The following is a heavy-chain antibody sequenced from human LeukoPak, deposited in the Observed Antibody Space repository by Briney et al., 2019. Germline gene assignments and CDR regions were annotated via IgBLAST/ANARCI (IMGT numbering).Heavy chain of an antibody. CDR1: GYSFTSYW. Sequence: GESLKISCKGSGYSFTSYWIGWVRQMPGKGLEWMGIIYPGDSDTRYSPSFQGQVTISADKSISTAYLQWSSLKASDTAMYYCARRVGMVRGVTLNWFDPWGQGALVTVSS. J-gene: IGHJ5*02. CDR2: IYPGDSDT. D-gene: IGHD3-10*01. CDR3: ARRVGMVRGVTLNWFDP. V-gene: IGHV5-51*01.